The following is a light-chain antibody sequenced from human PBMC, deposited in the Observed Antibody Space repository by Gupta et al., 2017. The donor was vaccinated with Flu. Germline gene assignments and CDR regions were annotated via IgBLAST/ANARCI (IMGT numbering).Light chain of an antibody. CDR1: ISNIGSNT. J-gene: IGLJ1*01. CDR3: AAWDDSLNGFYV. Sequence: SVLTQPPSASGTPGQRVTISCSGSISNIGSNTVNWYQQLPGTAPKLLIYSNNQRPSGVPDRFSGSKSGTSASLAISGLQSEDEADYYCAAWDDSLNGFYVFGTGTKVTVV. CDR2: SNN. V-gene: IGLV1-44*01.